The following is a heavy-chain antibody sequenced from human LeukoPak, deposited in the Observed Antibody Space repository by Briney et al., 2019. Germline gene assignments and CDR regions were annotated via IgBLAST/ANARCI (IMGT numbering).Heavy chain of an antibody. CDR2: IIPIFGTA. CDR1: GGTFSTYS. D-gene: IGHD5-24*01. Sequence: SVKVSCKASGGTFSTYSISWVRQAPGQGLEWMGVIIPIFGTANYAQKFQGRVTITTDESTSTAYMELSSLRSEDTAVYYCARVLSRGGYNWLDYWGQGTLVTVSS. J-gene: IGHJ4*02. V-gene: IGHV1-69*05. CDR3: ARVLSRGGYNWLDY.